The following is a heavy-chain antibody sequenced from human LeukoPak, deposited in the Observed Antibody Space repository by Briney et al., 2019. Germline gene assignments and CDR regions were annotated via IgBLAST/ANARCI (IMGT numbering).Heavy chain of an antibody. J-gene: IGHJ4*02. D-gene: IGHD1-26*01. CDR2: ISGSGGYT. CDR1: GFTFSSYA. V-gene: IGHV3-23*01. Sequence: GGSLRLSCAASGFTFSSYAMSWVRQAPGKGLEWVSAISGSGGYTYCADSVKGRFTISRDNSKNTLYLQMNSLRAEDTAVYSCAKGAKWELPLDYWGQGTLVTVSS. CDR3: AKGAKWELPLDY.